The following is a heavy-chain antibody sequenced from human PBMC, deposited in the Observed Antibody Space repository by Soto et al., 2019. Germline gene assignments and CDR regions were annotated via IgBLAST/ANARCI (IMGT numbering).Heavy chain of an antibody. CDR2: ISAYNGNT. CDR3: ARVGYCSGGSCSQLYYGMDV. CDR1: GYTFTSYG. J-gene: IGHJ6*02. V-gene: IGHV1-18*01. Sequence: VASVKVSCKASGYTFTSYGISWVRQAPGQGLEWMGWISAYNGNTNYAQKLQGRVTMTTDTSTSTAYMELRSLRSDDTAVYYCARVGYCSGGSCSQLYYGMDVWGQGTTVTVSS. D-gene: IGHD2-15*01.